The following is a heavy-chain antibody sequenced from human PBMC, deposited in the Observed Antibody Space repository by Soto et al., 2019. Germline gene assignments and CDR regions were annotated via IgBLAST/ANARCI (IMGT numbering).Heavy chain of an antibody. CDR2: ITPIFGTT. D-gene: IGHD2-21*01. CDR3: ASWRGSATYRGFIGPLDY. Sequence: QVQLVQSGAEVKKPGSSVKVSCKASGSTFSYQSITWVRQAPGQGLEWMGGITPIFGTTNFAHKFHGRVTITADESTTTAYSELSSLRFDDAGVYCCASWRGSATYRGFIGPLDYWGQGALVTVSS. J-gene: IGHJ4*02. V-gene: IGHV1-69*01. CDR1: GSTFSYQS.